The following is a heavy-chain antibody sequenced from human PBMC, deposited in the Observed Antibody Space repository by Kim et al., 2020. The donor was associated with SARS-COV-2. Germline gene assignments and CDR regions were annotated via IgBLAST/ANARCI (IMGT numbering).Heavy chain of an antibody. V-gene: IGHV3-11*04. J-gene: IGHJ4*02. D-gene: IGHD6-13*01. CDR1: GFTFSDYY. CDR2: ISSSGSTI. CDR3: ASLAATDYWFFDY. Sequence: GGSLRLSCAASGFTFSDYYMSWIRQAPGKGLEWVSYISSSGSTIYYADSVKGRFTISRDNAKNSLYLQMNSLRAEDTAVYYCASLAATDYWFFDYWGQGTLVTVSS.